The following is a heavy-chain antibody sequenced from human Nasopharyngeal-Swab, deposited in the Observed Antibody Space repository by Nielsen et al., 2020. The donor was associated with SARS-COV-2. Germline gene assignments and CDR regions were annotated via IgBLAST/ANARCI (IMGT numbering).Heavy chain of an antibody. V-gene: IGHV4-38-2*01. J-gene: IGHJ4*02. CDR3: ARHGEGVFDY. Sequence: SETLSLTCDVSGYSISRVSYWGWIRQPPQKGLDWIGTTHHSGTNTYNSSLKNRVTISLDMSKNQFSLKLTSVTAADTAVYYCARHGEGVFDYWGRGTLVTVSP. CDR1: GYSISRVSY. CDR2: THHSGTN. D-gene: IGHD3-10*01.